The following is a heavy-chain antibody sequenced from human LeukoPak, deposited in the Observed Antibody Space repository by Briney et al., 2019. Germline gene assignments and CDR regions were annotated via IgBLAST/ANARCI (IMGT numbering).Heavy chain of an antibody. CDR2: TYHWSKWFN. CDR3: ARDLHGSRGEFDY. Sequence: SQTLSLTCAISGDSVTSGIWNWIRQSPSRGLEWLGRTYHWSKWFNDYAVSVESRMTINADTSRNQFSLQLNSVTPEDTAVYYCARDLHGSRGEFDYWGQGTLVTVSS. D-gene: IGHD3-16*01. J-gene: IGHJ4*02. V-gene: IGHV6-1*01. CDR1: GDSVTSGI.